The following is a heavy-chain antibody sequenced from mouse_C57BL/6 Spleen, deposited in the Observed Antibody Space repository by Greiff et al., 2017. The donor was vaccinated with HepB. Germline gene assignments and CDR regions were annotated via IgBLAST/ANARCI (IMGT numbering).Heavy chain of an antibody. D-gene: IGHD1-1*01. CDR1: GFNIKDYY. V-gene: IGHV14-2*01. J-gene: IGHJ4*01. CDR2: IDPEDGET. CDR3: AREYGSSYPYAMDY. Sequence: VQLKESGAELVKPGASVKLSCTASGFNIKDYYMHWVKQRTEQGLEWIGRIDPEDGETKYAPKFQGKATITADTSSNTSYLQLSSLTSEDTAVYYCAREYGSSYPYAMDYWGQGTSVTVSS.